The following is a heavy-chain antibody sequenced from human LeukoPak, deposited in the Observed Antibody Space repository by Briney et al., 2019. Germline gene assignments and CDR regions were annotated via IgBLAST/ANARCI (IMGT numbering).Heavy chain of an antibody. Sequence: LSLTCTVSGGSISSSSAYWGWIRQPPGKGLEWVAVIWYDGSNKYYADSVKGRFTISRDNSKNTLYLQMNSLRAEDTAVYYCARDVVSSKGTTVSYYFDFWGQGTLVTVSS. CDR3: ARDVVSSKGTTVSYYFDF. V-gene: IGHV3-33*07. J-gene: IGHJ4*02. CDR2: IWYDGSNK. D-gene: IGHD4-17*01. CDR1: GGSISSSS.